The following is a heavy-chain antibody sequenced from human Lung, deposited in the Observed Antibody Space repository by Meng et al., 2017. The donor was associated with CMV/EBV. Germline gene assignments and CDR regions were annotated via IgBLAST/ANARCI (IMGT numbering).Heavy chain of an antibody. CDR2: ISYGGAT. CDR1: GDSSRGTSYY. V-gene: IGHV4-39*07. CDR3: AKAGETILVIVFDP. J-gene: IGHJ5*02. D-gene: IGHD2-21*01. Sequence: SGDSSRGTSYYWGWIRQPPGKGLEWIGSISYGGATHYNPSIKSRVSISLDKSRNQFSLRLNSVTAADTAMYYCAKAGETILVIVFDPWGQGTLVTVSS.